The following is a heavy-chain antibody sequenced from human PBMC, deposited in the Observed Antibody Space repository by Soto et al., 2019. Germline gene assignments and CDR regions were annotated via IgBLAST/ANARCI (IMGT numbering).Heavy chain of an antibody. V-gene: IGHV4-31*03. CDR3: ARGVIGDYVWGSYRPKTYYFDY. Sequence: QVQLQESGPGLVKPSQTLSLTCTVSGGSISSGGYYWSWIRQHPGKGLEWIGYIYYSGSTYYNPSLKSRVTISVDTSKNQFSLKLSSVTAADTAVYYCARGVIGDYVWGSYRPKTYYFDYWGQGTLVTVSS. J-gene: IGHJ4*02. D-gene: IGHD3-16*02. CDR1: GGSISSGGYY. CDR2: IYYSGST.